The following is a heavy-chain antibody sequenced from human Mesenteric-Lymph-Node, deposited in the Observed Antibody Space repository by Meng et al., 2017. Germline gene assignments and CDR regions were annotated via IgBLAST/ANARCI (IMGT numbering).Heavy chain of an antibody. CDR1: GGSFSGYY. CDR3: ARLGATYGDADY. D-gene: IGHD1-26*01. J-gene: IGHJ4*02. V-gene: IGHV4-34*01. CDR2: INHSGST. Sequence: QVQLQQWGAGLLKPSETLSLTCAVYGGSFSGYYWSWIRQPPGKGLEWIGEINHSGSTNYNPSLKSRVTISVDKSKNQFSLKLSSVTAADTAVYYCARLGATYGDADYWGQGTLVTVSS.